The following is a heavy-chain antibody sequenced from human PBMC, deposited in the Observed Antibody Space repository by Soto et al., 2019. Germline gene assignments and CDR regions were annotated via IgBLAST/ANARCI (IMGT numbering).Heavy chain of an antibody. CDR3: AAADEGWKLALDV. CDR1: EFTFTSST. J-gene: IGHJ6*02. D-gene: IGHD3-3*02. CDR2: IVVGSGNT. V-gene: IGHV1-58*02. Sequence: SVKVSCKASEFTFTSSTIQWVRQALGQRLEWIGWIVVGSGNTNYAQKFQERVTITRDMSTSTAYMELSSLRSEDTAVYYCAAADEGWKLALDVWGQGTTVTVSS.